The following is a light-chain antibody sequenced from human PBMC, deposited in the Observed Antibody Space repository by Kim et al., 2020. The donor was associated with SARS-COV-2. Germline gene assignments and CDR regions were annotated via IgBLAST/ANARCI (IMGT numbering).Light chain of an antibody. J-gene: IGLJ2*01. Sequence: GQSITIFCTGTSSDIGNYNLVSLYQQYPGKAPKVIIFEVTKRPSGVSNRFSGSKSGTTASLTISGLQVEDEADYYCCSHASNRAVIFGGGTQLTVL. CDR2: EVT. V-gene: IGLV2-23*02. CDR1: SSDIGNYNL. CDR3: CSHASNRAVI.